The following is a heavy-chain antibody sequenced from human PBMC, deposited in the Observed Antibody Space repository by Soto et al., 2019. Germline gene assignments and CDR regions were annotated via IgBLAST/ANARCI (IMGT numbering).Heavy chain of an antibody. Sequence: GESLKISCAASGFTFSSYSMNWVRQAPGKGLEWVSSISSSSSYIYYADSVKGRFTISRDNAKNSLYLQMNSLRAEDTAVYYCARVCGIVGATDAFDIWGQGTMVTVSS. V-gene: IGHV3-21*01. CDR3: ARVCGIVGATDAFDI. J-gene: IGHJ3*02. CDR2: ISSSSSYI. CDR1: GFTFSSYS. D-gene: IGHD1-26*01.